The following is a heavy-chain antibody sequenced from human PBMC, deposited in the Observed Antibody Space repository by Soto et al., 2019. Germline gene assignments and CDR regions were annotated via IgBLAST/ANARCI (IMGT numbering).Heavy chain of an antibody. CDR1: GFSLSTSGVG. CDR2: IYWDDDK. V-gene: IGHV2-5*02. D-gene: IGHD1-26*01. CDR3: AHRQAGATWLGWFDP. Sequence: QITLKESGPTLVKPTQTLTLTCTFSGFSLSTSGVGVGWIRQPPGKALEWLALIYWDDDKRYSPSLKSRLTISKYTAKNQVVLTMTNMDPVDTATDYCAHRQAGATWLGWFDPWGQGTLVTVSS. J-gene: IGHJ5*02.